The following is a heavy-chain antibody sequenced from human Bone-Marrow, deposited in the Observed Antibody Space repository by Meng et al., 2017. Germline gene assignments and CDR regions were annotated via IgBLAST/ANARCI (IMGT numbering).Heavy chain of an antibody. Sequence: QLQCVKYGEELKKPGASLNVSCKAFGYTLTSYYMHWVRQAHGEGLEWMGIINPSGGSTSYAQKFQGRVTMTRDTSTSTVYMELSSLRSEDTAVYYCARETTRVWWFDPWGQGTLVTVSS. V-gene: IGHV1-46*01. J-gene: IGHJ5*02. CDR2: INPSGGST. CDR1: GYTLTSYY. CDR3: ARETTRVWWFDP. D-gene: IGHD1-1*01.